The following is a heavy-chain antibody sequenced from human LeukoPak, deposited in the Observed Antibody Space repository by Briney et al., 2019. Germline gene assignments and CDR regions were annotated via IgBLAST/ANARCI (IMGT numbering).Heavy chain of an antibody. D-gene: IGHD2-2*01. CDR2: ISYDGSNK. V-gene: IGHV3-30-3*01. J-gene: IGHJ4*02. CDR3: AREIWGLLGYCSSTSCYALDY. Sequence: QSWGVLRLSCAASGFTFSSYAMHWVRQAPGKGLEWVAVISYDGSNKYYADSVKGRFTISRDNSKNTLYLQMNSLRAEDTAVYYCAREIWGLLGYCSSTSCYALDYWGQGTLVTVSS. CDR1: GFTFSSYA.